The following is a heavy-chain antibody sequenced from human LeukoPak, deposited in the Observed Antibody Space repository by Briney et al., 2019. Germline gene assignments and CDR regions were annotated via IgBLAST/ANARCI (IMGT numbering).Heavy chain of an antibody. CDR1: GGSISSYY. Sequence: SETLSLTCTVSGGSISSYYWSWIRQPAGKGLEWIGRIYTSGSTNYNPSLKSRVTMSVDTSKNQFSLKLSSVTAADTAVYYCARDSLVTCSSTSCYPDAFDMWGQGTMVTVFS. V-gene: IGHV4-4*07. CDR3: ARDSLVTCSSTSCYPDAFDM. J-gene: IGHJ3*02. D-gene: IGHD2-2*01. CDR2: IYTSGST.